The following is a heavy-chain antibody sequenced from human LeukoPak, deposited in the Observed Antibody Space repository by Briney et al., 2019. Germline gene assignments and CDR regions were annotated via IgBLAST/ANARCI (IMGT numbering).Heavy chain of an antibody. V-gene: IGHV1-69*13. D-gene: IGHD2-2*01. CDR3: ARGVVPAAHTGNWFDP. CDR2: IIPIFGTA. CDR1: GGTFSSYA. Sequence: ASVKVSCKASGGTFSSYAISWVRQAPGQGLEWMGGIIPIFGTANYAQKFQGRVTITVDESTSTAYMELSSLRSEDTAVYYCARGVVPAAHTGNWFDPWGQGTLVTVSS. J-gene: IGHJ5*02.